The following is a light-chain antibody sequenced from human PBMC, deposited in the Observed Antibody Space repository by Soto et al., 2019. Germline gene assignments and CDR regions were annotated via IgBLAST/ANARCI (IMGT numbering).Light chain of an antibody. J-gene: IGLJ2*01. V-gene: IGLV1-47*01. CDR1: SSNIGSNY. CDR3: AACDDSLRGPV. CDR2: RTK. Sequence: QSVLTQPPSASGTPGQRVTISCSGSSSNIGSNYVYSYQQLPGSAPYLLIYRTKQRPSGVSDQFFGSKSGSSASLAISGLPSEDEADYYCAACDDSLRGPVFGGGTKLTVL.